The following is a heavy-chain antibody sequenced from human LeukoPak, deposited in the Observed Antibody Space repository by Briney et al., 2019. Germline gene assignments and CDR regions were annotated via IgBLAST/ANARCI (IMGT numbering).Heavy chain of an antibody. J-gene: IGHJ4*02. V-gene: IGHV4-30-4*01. CDR1: GGSITTGGYY. D-gene: IGHD6-13*01. CDR3: ARGSAAGTGGYFDY. Sequence: NTSETLSLTCTVSGGSITTGGYYWTWIRRPPGKGLEWIGYISYSGGTYYNPSLKSRFSISLDKSKSQFSLKLTSMTAADTAVYYCARGSAAGTGGYFDYWGQGILVTVSS. CDR2: ISYSGGT.